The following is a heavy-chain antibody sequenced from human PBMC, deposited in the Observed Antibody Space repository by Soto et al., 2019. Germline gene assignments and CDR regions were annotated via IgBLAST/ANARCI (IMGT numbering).Heavy chain of an antibody. CDR1: GYSFTSYW. CDR3: ARHGSCSGGSCYSWFDP. J-gene: IGHJ5*02. D-gene: IGHD2-15*01. V-gene: IGHV5-10-1*01. CDR2: IDPSDSYT. Sequence: PGESLKISCKGSGYSFTSYWISWVRQMPGKGLEWMGRIDPSDSYTNYSPSFQGHVTISADKSISTAYLQWSSLKASDTAMYYCARHGSCSGGSCYSWFDPWGQGTLVT.